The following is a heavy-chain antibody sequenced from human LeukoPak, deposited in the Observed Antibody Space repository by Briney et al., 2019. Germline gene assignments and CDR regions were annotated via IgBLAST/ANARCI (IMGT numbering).Heavy chain of an antibody. V-gene: IGHV3-30*18. J-gene: IGHJ5*02. CDR2: ISYDGNTQ. CDR3: AKDPLSRVSFNWFDP. Sequence: GGSLRLSCAASGFTFSSYGMHWVRQAPGKGLEWVAVISYDGNTQYYADSVKGRFTISRDNSKNTLYLQMNSLRAEDTAVYYCAKDPLSRVSFNWFDPWGQGTLVTVSS. CDR1: GFTFSSYG. D-gene: IGHD2/OR15-2a*01.